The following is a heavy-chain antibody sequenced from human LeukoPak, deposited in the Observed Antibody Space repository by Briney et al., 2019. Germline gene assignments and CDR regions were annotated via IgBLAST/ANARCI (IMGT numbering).Heavy chain of an antibody. CDR1: GFTFSSYD. J-gene: IGHJ3*02. Sequence: GGSLRLSCVASGFTFSSYDMHWVRQAAGKGLEWVSAIGTAGDTYYPGSVKGRFTISRENAKNSLYLQMNSLRAGDTAVYYCARAAEGDAFDIWGQGTMVTVSS. CDR2: IGTAGDT. CDR3: ARAAEGDAFDI. V-gene: IGHV3-13*01.